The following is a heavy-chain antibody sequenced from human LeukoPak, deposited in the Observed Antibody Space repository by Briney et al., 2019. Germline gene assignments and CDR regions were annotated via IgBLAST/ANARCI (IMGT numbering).Heavy chain of an antibody. CDR1: GFTFSSSD. V-gene: IGHV3-13*01. CDR3: AVGVSFDY. CDR2: ITTAGDT. D-gene: IGHD3-16*01. J-gene: IGHJ4*02. Sequence: GGSLRLSCAASGFTFSSSDMHWVRQVTGKGLEWVSSITTAGDTYSPGSVRGRFTISRGNAKNSFYLQMNSLRAEDTAVYYCAVGVSFDYWGQGTLVTVSS.